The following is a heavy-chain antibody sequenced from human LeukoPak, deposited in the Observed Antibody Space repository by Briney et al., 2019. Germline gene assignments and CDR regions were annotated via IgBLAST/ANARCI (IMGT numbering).Heavy chain of an antibody. CDR2: IKQDGSEK. CDR3: ASAGQWLALNFDY. Sequence: GGSLRLSCAASGFTFSSYWMSWVRQAPGKGLEWVANIKQDGSEKYYVDSVKGRFTISRDNAKNSLYLQMNSLRAEDTAVYYCASAGQWLALNFDYWGQGTLVIVSS. V-gene: IGHV3-7*01. D-gene: IGHD6-19*01. J-gene: IGHJ4*02. CDR1: GFTFSSYW.